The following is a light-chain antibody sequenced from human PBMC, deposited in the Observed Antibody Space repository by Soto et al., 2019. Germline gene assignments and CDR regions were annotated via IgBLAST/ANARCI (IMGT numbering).Light chain of an antibody. Sequence: DIVMTQSPDSLAVSLGERATINCKSSQSVVHSSNNKNYLAWYQQKPGQPPKLLIYWASTRESGVPDRFSGSGSGTDFTLTISSLQAEDVAVYYCQQYSISPAKFGQGTKVEIK. J-gene: IGKJ1*01. V-gene: IGKV4-1*01. CDR1: QSVVHSSNNKNY. CDR3: QQYSISPAK. CDR2: WAS.